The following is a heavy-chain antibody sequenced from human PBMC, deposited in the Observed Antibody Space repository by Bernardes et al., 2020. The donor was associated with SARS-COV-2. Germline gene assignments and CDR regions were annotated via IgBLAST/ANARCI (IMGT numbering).Heavy chain of an antibody. CDR2: IIPILGIA. J-gene: IGHJ4*02. CDR1: GGTFSSYT. V-gene: IGHV1-69*02. CDR3: ARGPSRGYSYGPFDY. D-gene: IGHD5-18*01. Sequence: SVKVSCKASGGTFSSYTISWVRQAPGQGLEWMGRIIPILGIANYAQKFQGRVTITADKSTSTAYMELSSLRSEDTAVYYCARGPSRGYSYGPFDYWGQGTLVTVSS.